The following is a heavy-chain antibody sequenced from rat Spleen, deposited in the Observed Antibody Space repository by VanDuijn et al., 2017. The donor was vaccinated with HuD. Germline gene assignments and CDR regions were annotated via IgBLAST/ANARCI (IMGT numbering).Heavy chain of an antibody. CDR2: ISRRSDRT. Sequence: EVQLVETGGGLVQPGRSLKLSCAASGFTFSNYDMAWVRQAPTKGLEWVTSISRRSDRTYYRDSVKGRFTVSRENAESTLYLLMDSLRSEDTATYYCVRQDTSGYSNWFTYWGQGTLVTVSS. CDR3: VRQDTSGYSNWFTY. D-gene: IGHD4-3*01. CDR1: GFTFSNYD. J-gene: IGHJ3*01. V-gene: IGHV5-25*01.